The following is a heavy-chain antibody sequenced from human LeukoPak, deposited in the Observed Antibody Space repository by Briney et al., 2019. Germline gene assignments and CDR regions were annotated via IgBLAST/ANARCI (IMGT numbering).Heavy chain of an antibody. D-gene: IGHD6-19*01. V-gene: IGHV3-30*04. CDR1: GFIFSSYA. CDR3: ARDIGSSGWSHPIPDY. CDR2: ISYDGRNK. Sequence: PGRSLRLSCAASGFIFSSYAMHWVRQAPGKGLEWVAVISYDGRNKYFADSVKGRFTISRDNSKNTLYLQMNSLRGEDTAVYYCARDIGSSGWSHPIPDYWGQGTLVTVSS. J-gene: IGHJ4*02.